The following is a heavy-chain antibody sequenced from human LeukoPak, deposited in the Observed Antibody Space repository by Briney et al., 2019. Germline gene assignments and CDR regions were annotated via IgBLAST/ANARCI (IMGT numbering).Heavy chain of an antibody. D-gene: IGHD6-13*01. CDR2: ISGRDGYT. CDR1: GFTLSSYA. J-gene: IGHJ4*02. V-gene: IGHV3-23*01. CDR3: AKGTIAAAGTDCDY. Sequence: SGGSLRLSCAASGFTLSSYAMSWVRQAPGKGLEWVSAISGRDGYTYYADSVKGRFTISRDNSKDTLFLHMSSLRAEDTAVYYCAKGTIAAAGTDCDYWGQGTQVTVSS.